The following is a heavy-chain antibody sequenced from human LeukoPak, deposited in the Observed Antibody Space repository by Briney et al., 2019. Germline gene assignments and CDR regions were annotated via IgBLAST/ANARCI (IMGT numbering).Heavy chain of an antibody. V-gene: IGHV1-46*01. CDR2: INPSGGST. Sequence: ASVKVSCKVSGYTFTSYYMHWVRQAPGQGLEWMGIINPSGGSTSYAQKFQGRVTMTRDTSTSTVYMELSSLRSEDTAVYYCARISSSGWYRGSVGPKQSFDYWGQGTLVTVSS. J-gene: IGHJ4*02. CDR3: ARISSSGWYRGSVGPKQSFDY. CDR1: GYTFTSYY. D-gene: IGHD6-19*01.